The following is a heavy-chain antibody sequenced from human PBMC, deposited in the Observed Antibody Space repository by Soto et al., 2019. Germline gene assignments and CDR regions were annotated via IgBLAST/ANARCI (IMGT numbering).Heavy chain of an antibody. CDR2: LTASGLNT. CDR3: AKGLGNAKEV. CDR1: GFNFGSYG. J-gene: IGHJ6*02. V-gene: IGHV3-23*01. D-gene: IGHD2-8*01. Sequence: EVQLLESGGGLVQPGGSLRLSCSASGFNFGSYGMSWVRQAPGKGLEWVSGLTASGLNTYYTYSVKGRFTISRDNSRNTVYLQMSGLRVEDTAVFHCAKGLGNAKEVWGQGTTVTV.